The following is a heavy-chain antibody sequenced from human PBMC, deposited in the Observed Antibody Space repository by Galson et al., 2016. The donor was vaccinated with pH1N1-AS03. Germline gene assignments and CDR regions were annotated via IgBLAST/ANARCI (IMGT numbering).Heavy chain of an antibody. D-gene: IGHD6-19*01. Sequence: SLRLSCAGSGFTFSPYAMYWVRQAPGKGLEWVAVISSDGSNKYYSDSGKGRFTISRDNSKSTLYLQMNSLRAEDSAVYYCARETVVGTGFEYWGQGTLVTVSS. CDR1: GFTFSPYA. CDR3: ARETVVGTGFEY. V-gene: IGHV3-30*04. CDR2: ISSDGSNK. J-gene: IGHJ4*02.